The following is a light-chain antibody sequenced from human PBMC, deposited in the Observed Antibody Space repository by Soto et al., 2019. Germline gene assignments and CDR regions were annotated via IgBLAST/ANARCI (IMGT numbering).Light chain of an antibody. CDR1: QSISSY. CDR2: AAS. J-gene: IGKJ5*01. V-gene: IGKV1-39*01. Sequence: DIEMTQSPSSLSASAGASVTITCRASQSISSYLYWYQQKPGNAPQLLIYAASSSQSGVPSWCSGGCCATYFPPTISSLQPEVFATYYCQQSYSTPTFGQGTRREIK. CDR3: QQSYSTPT.